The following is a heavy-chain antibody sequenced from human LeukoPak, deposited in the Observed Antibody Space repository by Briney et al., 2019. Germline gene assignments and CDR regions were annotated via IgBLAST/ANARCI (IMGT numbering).Heavy chain of an antibody. CDR1: GFTFSSYW. V-gene: IGHV3-74*01. CDR3: ARRIQGMAPYYFDY. J-gene: IGHJ4*02. D-gene: IGHD5-24*01. CDR2: INSDGGST. Sequence: GGSLRLSCTASGFTFSSYWMHWVRQAPGKGLVWVSRINSDGGSTSYADSVKGRFTISRDNAETTLYLQMNSLRAEDTAVYYCARRIQGMAPYYFDYWGQGTLVTVSS.